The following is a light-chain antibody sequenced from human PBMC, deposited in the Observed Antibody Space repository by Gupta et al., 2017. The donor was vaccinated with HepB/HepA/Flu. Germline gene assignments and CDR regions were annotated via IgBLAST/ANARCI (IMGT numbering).Light chain of an antibody. V-gene: IGKV4-1*01. CDR1: QSVLYSSNNKNY. CDR2: WAS. CDR3: QQNYSTPWT. J-gene: IGKJ1*01. Sequence: DIVMTQTQASLAVALGERATINCKSSQSVLYSSNNKNYLAWYQQKPRKPPKLLIYWASTRESGVPDRFSGRGAGTDFTITISSLQDEDVAVYYCQQNYSTPWTFGQGTKVEIK.